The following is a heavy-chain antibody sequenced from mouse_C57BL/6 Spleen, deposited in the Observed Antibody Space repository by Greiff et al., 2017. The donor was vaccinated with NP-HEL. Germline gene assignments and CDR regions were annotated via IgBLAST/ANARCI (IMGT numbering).Heavy chain of an antibody. CDR1: GYAFSSYW. CDR2: IYPGDGDT. J-gene: IGHJ3*01. V-gene: IGHV1-80*01. CDR3: ARSDSGNYPAWFAY. D-gene: IGHD2-1*01. Sequence: VQLQQSGAELVKPGASVKISCKASGYAFSSYWMNWVKQRPGQGLEWIGQIYPGDGDTNYNGKFKGKATLTADKSSSTAYMQLSSLTSEDSAVYFFARSDSGNYPAWFAYWGQGTLVTVSA.